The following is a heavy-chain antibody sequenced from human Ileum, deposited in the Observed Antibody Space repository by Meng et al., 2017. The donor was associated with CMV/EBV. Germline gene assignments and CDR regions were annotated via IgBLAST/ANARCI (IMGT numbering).Heavy chain of an antibody. Sequence: QLWVAGLLKPSETLSLTCDVYDASFSDFYWSWTRHLPGKGLEWIGEIHPSGSTHYNPSLESRVSISVHMSNNQFSLKVSSVTAADTAVYYCARGQDNHKGGVHWGQGTLVTVFS. CDR2: IHPSGST. CDR3: ARGQDNHKGGVH. J-gene: IGHJ4*02. V-gene: IGHV4-34*01. CDR1: DASFSDFY. D-gene: IGHD1-14*01.